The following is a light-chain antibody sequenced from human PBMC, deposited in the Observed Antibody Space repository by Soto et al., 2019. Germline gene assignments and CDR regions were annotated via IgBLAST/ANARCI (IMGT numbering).Light chain of an antibody. V-gene: IGKV1-9*01. CDR3: QQYYSYPIT. Sequence: DIQMTQSPSTLSASVGDRVTITCRASHGISIYLSWYQQKPGKAPKLLIYAASTLQSGVPSRFSGSGSGTDFTLTISCLQSEDFATYYCQQYYSYPITFGQGTRLEIK. J-gene: IGKJ5*01. CDR2: AAS. CDR1: HGISIY.